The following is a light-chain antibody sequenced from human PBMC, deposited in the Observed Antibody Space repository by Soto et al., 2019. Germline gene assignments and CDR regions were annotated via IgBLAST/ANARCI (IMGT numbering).Light chain of an antibody. CDR1: SSDVGSYNR. CDR2: EVS. CDR3: YSFTTSTTYV. V-gene: IGLV2-18*02. J-gene: IGLJ1*01. Sequence: QSALTQPPSVSGSPGQSVTISCSGTSSDVGSYNRVSWYQQAPGTAPKVMIYEVSNRPSGVPDRFSGSKSGNTASLTISGLQPEDETDYYCYSFTTSTTYVFGTGTKFTVL.